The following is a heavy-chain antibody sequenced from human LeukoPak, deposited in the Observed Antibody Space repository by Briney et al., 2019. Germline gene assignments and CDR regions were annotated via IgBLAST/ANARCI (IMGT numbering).Heavy chain of an antibody. Sequence: GASVKVSCKASGVTFSDYALNWVRQAPGQGLEWMGVFIPILDTASSTQKFQGRLTITTDKSTNTVYMELSSLRFDDTAVYFCAGIPVFGVVLHQEPVWGKGTTVTVSS. V-gene: IGHV1-69*10. D-gene: IGHD3-3*01. CDR1: GVTFSDYA. CDR3: AGIPVFGVVLHQEPV. CDR2: FIPILDTA. J-gene: IGHJ6*04.